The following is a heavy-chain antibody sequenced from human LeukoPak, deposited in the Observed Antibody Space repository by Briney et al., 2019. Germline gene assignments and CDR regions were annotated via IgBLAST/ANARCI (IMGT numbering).Heavy chain of an antibody. D-gene: IGHD2-15*01. J-gene: IGHJ5*02. CDR1: GGSISSSSYY. Sequence: SETLSLTCTVSGGSISSSSYYWGWIRQPPGKGLEWIGSIYYSGSTYYNPSLKSRVTISVDTSKNQFSLKLSSVTAADTAVYYCARVPGVDAWFDPWGQGNLVTVSS. CDR2: IYYSGST. CDR3: ARVPGVDAWFDP. V-gene: IGHV4-39*01.